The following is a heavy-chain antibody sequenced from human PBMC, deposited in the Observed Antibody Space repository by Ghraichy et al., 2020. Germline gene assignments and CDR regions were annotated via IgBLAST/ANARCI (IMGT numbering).Heavy chain of an antibody. V-gene: IGHV3-30-3*01. CDR3: ATAVTGTYFYYGMDV. CDR2: ISYDGSIK. CDR1: GFTFSTYT. Sequence: GGSLRLSCAASGFTFSTYTMHWVRQAPGKGPEWVALISYDGSIKYYADSVTGRFTISRDNSKNTLYVQMNSLRAEDSAVYYCATAVTGTYFYYGMDVWGQGTTVTVSS. J-gene: IGHJ6*02. D-gene: IGHD6-19*01.